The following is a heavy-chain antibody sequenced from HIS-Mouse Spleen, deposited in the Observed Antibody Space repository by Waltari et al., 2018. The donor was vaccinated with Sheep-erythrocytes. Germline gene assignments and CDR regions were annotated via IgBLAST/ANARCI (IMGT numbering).Heavy chain of an antibody. CDR3: ARDEGTYYDFWSGYPPSYYFDY. D-gene: IGHD3-3*01. CDR1: GGSISSSSYY. CDR2: IYYSGST. Sequence: QLQLQESGPGLVKPSETLSLTCTVSGGSISSSSYYWGWIRQPPGKGLEWIGSIYYSGSTYYNPSRKSGVTISVDTSKNQFSLKLSSVTAADTAVYYCARDEGTYYDFWSGYPPSYYFDYWGQGTLVTVSS. J-gene: IGHJ4*02. V-gene: IGHV4-39*07.